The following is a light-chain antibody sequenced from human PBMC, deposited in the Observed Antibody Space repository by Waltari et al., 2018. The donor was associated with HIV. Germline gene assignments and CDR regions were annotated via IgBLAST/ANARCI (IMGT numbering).Light chain of an antibody. J-gene: IGLJ2*01. CDR2: GVN. CDR1: SSDVGGYNY. CDR3: SSYAGSNNVV. Sequence: QSALTQPPSASGSPGQSVTISCTGTSSDVGGYNYVSWYQQHPGKAPKLMIYGVNKRPSGVPDGFSGSKSGNTASLTVSGPQAEDEAEYYCSSYAGSNNVVFGGGTKLTVL. V-gene: IGLV2-8*01.